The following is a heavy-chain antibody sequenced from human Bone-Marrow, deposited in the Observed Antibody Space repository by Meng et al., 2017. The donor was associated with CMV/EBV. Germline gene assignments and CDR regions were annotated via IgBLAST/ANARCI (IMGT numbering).Heavy chain of an antibody. V-gene: IGHV3-30*02. CDR2: IRYDGSNK. CDR1: GFTFSSYG. J-gene: IGHJ4*02. CDR3: ARDEGGDNYFDY. D-gene: IGHD2-21*01. Sequence: GGSLRLSCAASGFTFSSYGMHWVRQAPGKGLEWVAFIRYDGSNKYYADSVKGRFTISRDNSKNTLYLQMNSLRAEDTAVYYCARDEGGDNYFDYWGPGTLVTVSS.